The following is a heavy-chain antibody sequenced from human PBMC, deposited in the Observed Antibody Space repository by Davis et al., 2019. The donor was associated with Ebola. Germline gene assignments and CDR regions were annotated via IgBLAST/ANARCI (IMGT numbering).Heavy chain of an antibody. CDR3: AREKIVVVITEPYYYYYGMDV. J-gene: IGHJ6*04. D-gene: IGHD3-22*01. Sequence: ASVKVSCKASGYTFTSYYMHWVRQAPGQGLEWMGIINPSGGSTSYAQKFQGRVTMTRDTSTSTVYMELSSLRSEDTAVYYCAREKIVVVITEPYYYYYGMDVWGKGTTITVSS. CDR1: GYTFTSYY. CDR2: INPSGGST. V-gene: IGHV1-46*01.